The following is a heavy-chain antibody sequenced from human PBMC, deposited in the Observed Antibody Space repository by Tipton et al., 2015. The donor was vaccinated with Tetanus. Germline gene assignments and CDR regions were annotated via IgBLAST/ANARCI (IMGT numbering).Heavy chain of an antibody. J-gene: IGHJ4*02. CDR2: IYYTGNT. CDR3: AGLPVGGGYSAHHYFLH. CDR1: SDSVRSGAYH. V-gene: IGHV4-61*08. Sequence: TLSLTCTISSDSVRSGAYHLSWIRQSPGRGLEWIGYIYYTGNTNYNPSLKSRVTISADTTKKQFSLNLRSVTAADTAVYYCAGLPVGGGYSAHHYFLHWGQGTLVTVS. D-gene: IGHD4-23*01.